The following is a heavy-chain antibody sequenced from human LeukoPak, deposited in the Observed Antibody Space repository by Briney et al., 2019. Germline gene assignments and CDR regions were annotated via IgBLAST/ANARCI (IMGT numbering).Heavy chain of an antibody. D-gene: IGHD3-9*01. Sequence: ASVKVSCKVSGYTLTQLSMHWVRQAPGKGQEWMGGFDPEDGETIYAQKFQGRVTMTEDTSTDTAYMELSSLRSEDTAVYYCATAPPDILTGYYRFMWTAVFDYWGQGTLVTVSS. CDR3: ATAPPDILTGYYRFMWTAVFDY. CDR2: FDPEDGET. V-gene: IGHV1-24*01. CDR1: GYTLTQLS. J-gene: IGHJ4*02.